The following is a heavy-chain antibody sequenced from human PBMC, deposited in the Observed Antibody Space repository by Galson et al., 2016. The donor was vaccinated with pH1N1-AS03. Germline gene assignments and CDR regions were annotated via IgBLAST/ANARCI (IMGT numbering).Heavy chain of an antibody. CDR2: MSYEGTTT. V-gene: IGHV3-30-3*01. CDR3: AREEGGFGSNWLQTDAFDI. Sequence: AASGFIFTHYSMHWVRQAPGKGLEWVAVMSYEGTTTYYADSVKGRFTISRDNSKNTLYLQMNSLRTEDTALYYCAREEGGFGSNWLQTDAFDIWGQGTMVTVSS. CDR1: GFIFTHYS. D-gene: IGHD6-13*01. J-gene: IGHJ3*02.